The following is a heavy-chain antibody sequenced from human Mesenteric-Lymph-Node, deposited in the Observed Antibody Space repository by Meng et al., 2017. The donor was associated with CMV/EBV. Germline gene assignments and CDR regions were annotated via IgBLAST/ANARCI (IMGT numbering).Heavy chain of an antibody. Sequence: ASVKVSCKTSGHSIISYDINWVRQATGQGLEWMGWMNPNSGNTGYAQKFQGRVTITRNTSISTAYMELSSLRSEDTAVYYCTTEFLFSLQYYWGQGTLVTVSS. CDR1: GHSIISYD. J-gene: IGHJ4*02. CDR2: MNPNSGNT. V-gene: IGHV1-8*01. CDR3: TTEFLFSLQYY. D-gene: IGHD5-24*01.